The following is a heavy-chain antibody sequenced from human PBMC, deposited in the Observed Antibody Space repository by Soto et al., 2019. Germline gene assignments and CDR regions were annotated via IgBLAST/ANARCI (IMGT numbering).Heavy chain of an antibody. V-gene: IGHV1-18*01. D-gene: IGHD1-26*01. CDR3: ARDLTPRIVGATEFDY. CDR2: ISAYNGNT. CDR1: GYTFTSYG. J-gene: IGHJ4*02. Sequence: ASVKVSCKASGYTFTSYGISWVRQAPGQGLEWMGWISAYNGNTNYAQKLQGRVTMTTDTSTSTAYMELRSLRSDDTAVYYCARDLTPRIVGATEFDYWGQGTLVTVSS.